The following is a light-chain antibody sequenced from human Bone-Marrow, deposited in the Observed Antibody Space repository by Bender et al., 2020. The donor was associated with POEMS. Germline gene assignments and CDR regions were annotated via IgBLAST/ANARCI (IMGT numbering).Light chain of an antibody. CDR1: SSDIGSHNL. CDR2: EGT. V-gene: IGLV2-14*02. J-gene: IGLJ1*01. CDR3: SSYAGSNNYV. Sequence: QSALTQPASVSGSYGQSITISCTGTSSDIGSHNLVSWYQHHPGKVPKGIIYEGTKRPSGVSDRFSASKSGNTASLTVTGLQAEDEAEYYCSSYAGSNNYVFGTGTKVTVL.